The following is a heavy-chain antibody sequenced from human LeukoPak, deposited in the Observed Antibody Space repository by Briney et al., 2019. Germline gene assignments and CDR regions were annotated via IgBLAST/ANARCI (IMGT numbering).Heavy chain of an antibody. D-gene: IGHD3-10*01. CDR3: ARDRGSGSYYYAFDI. CDR1: GGTFSSYA. V-gene: IGHV1-69*06. Sequence: SVKVSCKASGGTFSSYAISWVRQAPGQGLEWMGGIIPIFGTANYAQKFQGRVTITADKSTSTAYMELSSLRSEDTAVYYCARDRGSGSYYYAFDIWGKGTTVTVSS. CDR2: IIPIFGTA. J-gene: IGHJ3*02.